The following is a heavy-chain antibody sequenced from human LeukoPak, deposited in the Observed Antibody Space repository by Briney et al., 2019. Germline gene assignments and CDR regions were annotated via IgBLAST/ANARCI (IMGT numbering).Heavy chain of an antibody. D-gene: IGHD3-10*01. CDR2: IYYSGST. CDR1: GYSISSGYY. Sequence: SETLSLTCTVSGYSISSGYYWSWIRQPPGKGLGWIGNIYYSGSTNYNPSLKSRVTISVDTSKNQFSLKLSSVPAADTAVYYCARVQGEFQLFDPWGQGTLVTVSS. J-gene: IGHJ5*02. CDR3: ARVQGEFQLFDP. V-gene: IGHV4-61*01.